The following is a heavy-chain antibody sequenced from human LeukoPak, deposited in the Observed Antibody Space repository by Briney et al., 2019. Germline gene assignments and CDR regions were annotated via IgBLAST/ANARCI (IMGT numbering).Heavy chain of an antibody. J-gene: IGHJ5*02. CDR2: ISAYNGNT. CDR3: AREGYSGHWFDP. D-gene: IGHD5-12*01. V-gene: IGHV1-18*04. CDR1: GYTFTGYY. Sequence: ASVKVSCKASGYTFTGYYMHWVRQAPGQGLEWMGWISAYNGNTNYAQKLQGRVTMTTDTSTSTAYMELRSLRSDDTAVYYCAREGYSGHWFDPWGQGTLVTVSS.